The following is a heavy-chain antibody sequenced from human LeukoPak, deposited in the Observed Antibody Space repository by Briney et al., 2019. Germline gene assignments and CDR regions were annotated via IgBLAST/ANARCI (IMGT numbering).Heavy chain of an antibody. J-gene: IGHJ5*02. V-gene: IGHV1-45*03. CDR2: ITPFNGNT. D-gene: IGHD3-22*01. CDR3: ARSDSIDLNWFDP. CDR1: GDTFTYCN. Sequence: SVKVSCKASGDTFTYCNLHWVRQAPRQALEWMGWITPFNGNTNYAQTFQDRVTITRDRAMSTPYMELSSLRSEDTAMYYCARSDSIDLNWFDPWGQGTLVTVSS.